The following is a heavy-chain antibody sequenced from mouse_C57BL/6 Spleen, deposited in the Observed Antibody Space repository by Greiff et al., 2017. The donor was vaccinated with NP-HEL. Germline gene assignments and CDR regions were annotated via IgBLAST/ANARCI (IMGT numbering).Heavy chain of an antibody. CDR1: GYTFTTYP. V-gene: IGHV1-47*01. J-gene: IGHJ1*03. D-gene: IGHD1-1*01. Sequence: QVQLQQSGAELVKPGASVKMSCKASGYTFTTYPIEWMKQNHGKSLKWIGNFHPYNDDTKYNEKFKGKATLTVEKSSSTVYLELSRLTSDDSAVYYGARGYYGSSYWYFDVWGTGTTVTVSS. CDR3: ARGYYGSSYWYFDV. CDR2: FHPYNDDT.